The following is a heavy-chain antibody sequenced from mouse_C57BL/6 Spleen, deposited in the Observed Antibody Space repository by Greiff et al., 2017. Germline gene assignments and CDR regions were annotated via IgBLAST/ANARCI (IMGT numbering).Heavy chain of an antibody. CDR2: IDPNSGGT. Sequence: VQLQQPGAELVKPGASVKLSCKASGYTFTSYWMHWVKQRPGRGLEWIGRIDPNSGGTKYNEKFTSKATLTVDKPSSTAYMQLSSLTSEDSAVYYCARAYYGSSYEAGLAYWGQGTLVTVSA. CDR3: ARAYYGSSYEAGLAY. D-gene: IGHD1-1*01. V-gene: IGHV1-72*01. J-gene: IGHJ3*01. CDR1: GYTFTSYW.